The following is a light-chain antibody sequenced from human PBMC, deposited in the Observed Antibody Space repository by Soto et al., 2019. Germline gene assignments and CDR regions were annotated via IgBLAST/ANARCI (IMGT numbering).Light chain of an antibody. J-gene: IGLJ1*01. CDR2: EVS. V-gene: IGLV2-14*01. CDR1: SSDVGGYNY. Sequence: QSVLTQPASVSGSPAQSITISCTGTSSDVGGYNYVSWYQHHPGKAPNLIIYEVSNRPSGVSDRFSGSKSGNTASLTISGLQAEDEADYYCSSYTTTNTYVFGTGTRSLS. CDR3: SSYTTTNTYV.